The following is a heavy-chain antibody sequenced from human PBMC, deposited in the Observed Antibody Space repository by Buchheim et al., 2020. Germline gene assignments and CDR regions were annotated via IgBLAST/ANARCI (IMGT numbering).Heavy chain of an antibody. CDR1: GFNFDSYS. D-gene: IGHD3-10*01. CDR3: ARGVRGLTLNYYGMDV. J-gene: IGHJ6*02. V-gene: IGHV3-48*01. Sequence: EVQLVESGGGLVQPGGSLSLSCVVSGFNFDSYSMNWVRQAPGKGLEWISYITGSGGPIYYAASVKGRFIISRDTGKNSLFLQMNSLTAEDTAVYYCARGVRGLTLNYYGMDVWGQGT. CDR2: ITGSGGPI.